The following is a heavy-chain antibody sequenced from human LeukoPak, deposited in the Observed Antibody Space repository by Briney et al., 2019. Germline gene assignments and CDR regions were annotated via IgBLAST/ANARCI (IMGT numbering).Heavy chain of an antibody. CDR3: VKDPRDTYGANWFVS. V-gene: IGHV3-23*01. D-gene: IGHD2-21*01. Sequence: GGSLRLSCVASGFSFWNYAMSWVRQAPGKGLQWVSQISGTGGATWYAGFARDRFTISRDNSKKTLYLQMSGLRVEDTAMYYCVKDPRDTYGANWFVSWGQGTLLIVSS. J-gene: IGHJ5*01. CDR2: ISGTGGAT. CDR1: GFSFWNYA.